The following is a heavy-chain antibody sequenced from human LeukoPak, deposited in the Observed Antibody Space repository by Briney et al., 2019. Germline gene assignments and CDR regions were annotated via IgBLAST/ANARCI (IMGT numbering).Heavy chain of an antibody. V-gene: IGHV1-2*02. CDR3: ARAGGRSWFDP. Sequence: ASVKVSCKASGHTFTGHYMHWVRQAPGQGLEWMGWISPNSGDTNYQGRVTMTTDTSMSTAYMELSRLTSDDTAVYYCARAGGRSWFDPWGQGTLVTVSS. CDR1: GHTFTGHY. J-gene: IGHJ5*02. CDR2: ISPNSGDT.